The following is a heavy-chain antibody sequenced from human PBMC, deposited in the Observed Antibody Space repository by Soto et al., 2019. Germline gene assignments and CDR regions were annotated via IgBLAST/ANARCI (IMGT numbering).Heavy chain of an antibody. CDR3: ASPDPLWFGEFDDAFDI. J-gene: IGHJ3*02. CDR1: GFTFSSYS. Sequence: GGSLRLSCAASGFTFSSYSMNWVRQAPGKGLEWVSYISSSSSTIYYADSVKGRFTISRDNAKNSLYLQMNSLRAEDTAVYYCASPDPLWFGEFDDAFDIWGQGTMVTVSS. CDR2: ISSSSSTI. V-gene: IGHV3-48*01. D-gene: IGHD3-10*01.